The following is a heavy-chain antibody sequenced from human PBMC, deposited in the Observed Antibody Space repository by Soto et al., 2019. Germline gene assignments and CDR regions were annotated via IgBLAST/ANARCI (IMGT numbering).Heavy chain of an antibody. D-gene: IGHD2-15*01. J-gene: IGHJ6*02. CDR2: ISGSGGST. Sequence: PGGSLRLSCAASGFTFSSYAMSWVRQAPGKGLEWVSAISGSGGSTYYADSVKGRFTISRDNSKNTLYLQMNSLRAEDTAIYYCVGFCSGGSCYARHYYYGMDVWGQGTTVTVSS. V-gene: IGHV3-23*01. CDR3: VGFCSGGSCYARHYYYGMDV. CDR1: GFTFSSYA.